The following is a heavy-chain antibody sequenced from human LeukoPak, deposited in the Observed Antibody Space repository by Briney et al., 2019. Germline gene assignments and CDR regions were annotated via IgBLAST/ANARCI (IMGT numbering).Heavy chain of an antibody. Sequence: AASVKVSCKASGYTFTSYYMHWVRQAPGQGLEWMGIINPSGGSTSYAQKFQGRVTITADKSTSTAYMELSSLRSEDTAVYYCARGKVAGPPPDYWGQGTLVTVSS. CDR3: ARGKVAGPPPDY. J-gene: IGHJ4*02. V-gene: IGHV1-46*01. CDR2: INPSGGST. D-gene: IGHD6-19*01. CDR1: GYTFTSYY.